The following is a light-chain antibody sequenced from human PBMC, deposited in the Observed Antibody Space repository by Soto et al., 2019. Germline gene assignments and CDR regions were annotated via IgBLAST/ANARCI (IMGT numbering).Light chain of an antibody. J-gene: IGLJ1*01. Sequence: QSALTQPPSASGSPGQSVTISCTGTSSDVGGYNYVSWYQQHPGKAPKLIIYEVTKRPSGVPDRFSGSKSGSTASLTVSGLQAEDEADYYCSSRAVWNPYVFGTGTKLTVL. V-gene: IGLV2-8*01. CDR1: SSDVGGYNY. CDR3: SSRAVWNPYV. CDR2: EVT.